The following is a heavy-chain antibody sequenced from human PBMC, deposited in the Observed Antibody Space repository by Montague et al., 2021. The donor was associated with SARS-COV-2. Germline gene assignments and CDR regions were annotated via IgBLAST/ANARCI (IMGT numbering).Heavy chain of an antibody. D-gene: IGHD6-13*01. J-gene: IGHJ4*02. V-gene: IGHV3-7*01. CDR2: IKQDGSEK. CDR3: ARVGGSSWHFDY. Sequence: SLRLSCAASLFPFSSYWMSWVRQAPGKGLEWVANIKQDGSEKYYVDSVKGRFTISRDNAKNSLYLQMNSLRAEDTAVYYCARVGGSSWHFDYWGQGTLVTVSS. CDR1: LFPFSSYW.